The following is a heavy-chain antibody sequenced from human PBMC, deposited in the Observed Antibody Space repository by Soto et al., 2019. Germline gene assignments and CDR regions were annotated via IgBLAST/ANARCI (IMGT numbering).Heavy chain of an antibody. Sequence: AASVKVSCKASGYTFTSYGISWVRQAPGQGLEWMGWISAYNGNTNYAQKLQGRVTMTTDTSTSTAYMELRSLRSDDTAVYYCARPSGYSGYAPFDYWGQGTLVTVSS. J-gene: IGHJ4*02. CDR2: ISAYNGNT. V-gene: IGHV1-18*01. CDR3: ARPSGYSGYAPFDY. CDR1: GYTFTSYG. D-gene: IGHD5-12*01.